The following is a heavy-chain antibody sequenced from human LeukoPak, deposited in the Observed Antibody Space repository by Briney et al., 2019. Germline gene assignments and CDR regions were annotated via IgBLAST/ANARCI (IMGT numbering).Heavy chain of an antibody. V-gene: IGHV4-59*01. CDR1: GASIGRYY. J-gene: IGHJ4*02. CDR2: ISDNDNT. Sequence: KPSETLSLTCTVSGASIGRYYWGWIRQPPGKGLEWIGYISDNDNTNYNPSLKSRVAISVDTSKNQFSLKLSSVTAADTAVYYCAGSANYHYFDYWGQGTLVTVSS. D-gene: IGHD3-10*01. CDR3: AGSANYHYFDY.